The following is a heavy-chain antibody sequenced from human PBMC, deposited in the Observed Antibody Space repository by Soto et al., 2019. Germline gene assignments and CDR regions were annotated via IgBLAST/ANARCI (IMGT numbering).Heavy chain of an antibody. J-gene: IGHJ6*02. D-gene: IGHD3-3*01. CDR3: ARQLSLLEWLPHDRGYYYGMDV. V-gene: IGHV1-2*04. CDR1: GYTFTGYY. CDR2: INPNSGGT. Sequence: ASVKVSCKASGYTFTGYYMHWVRQAPGQGLEWMGWINPNSGGTNYAQKFQGWVTMTRDTSISTAYMELSRLRSDDTAVYYCARQLSLLEWLPHDRGYYYGMDVWGQGTTVTVSS.